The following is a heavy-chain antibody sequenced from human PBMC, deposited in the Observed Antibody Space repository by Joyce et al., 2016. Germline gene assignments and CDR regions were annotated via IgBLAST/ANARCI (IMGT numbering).Heavy chain of an antibody. CDR3: ARVPYYDSWSGPVGMDV. J-gene: IGHJ6*02. D-gene: IGHD3-3*01. CDR2: IYHSGST. V-gene: IGHV4-30-2*01. Sequence: EWVGHIYHSGSTYYNPSLNSRVTISVDRSKNQFSLKLSSVTAADTAVYYCARVPYYDSWSGPVGMDVWGQGITVTVSS.